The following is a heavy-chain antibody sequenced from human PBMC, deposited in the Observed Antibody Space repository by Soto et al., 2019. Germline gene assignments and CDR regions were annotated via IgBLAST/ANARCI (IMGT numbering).Heavy chain of an antibody. Sequence: PSETLSLICAVYGGSFSGYYWSWIRQPPGKGLEWIGEINHSGSTNYNPSLKSRVTISVDTSKNQFSLKLSSVTAADTAVYYCARGRGDYVWGSYRNWFDPWGQGTLVTVSS. CDR2: INHSGST. V-gene: IGHV4-34*01. CDR3: ARGRGDYVWGSYRNWFDP. D-gene: IGHD3-16*02. CDR1: GGSFSGYY. J-gene: IGHJ5*02.